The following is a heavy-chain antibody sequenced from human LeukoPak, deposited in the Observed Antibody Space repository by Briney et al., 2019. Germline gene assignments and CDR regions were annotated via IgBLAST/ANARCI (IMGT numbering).Heavy chain of an antibody. Sequence: GGSLRLSCAASGFTVSSTYMSWVRQAPGKGLEWVSVIYSGGSTYYADSVKGRFTISRDNSKNTLYLQMNSLRAEDTAVYYCARDRGFLEWLRALYWGQGTLVTVSS. CDR2: IYSGGST. J-gene: IGHJ4*02. V-gene: IGHV3-53*01. D-gene: IGHD3-3*01. CDR3: ARDRGFLEWLRALY. CDR1: GFTVSSTY.